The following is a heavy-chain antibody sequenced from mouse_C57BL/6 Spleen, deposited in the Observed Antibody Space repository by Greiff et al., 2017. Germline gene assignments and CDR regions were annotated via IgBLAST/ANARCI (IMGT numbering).Heavy chain of an antibody. CDR1: GFSLTSYG. CDR2: IWSDGST. Sequence: QVQLKQSGPGLVAPSQSLSITCTVSGFSLTSYGVHWVRQPPGKGLEWLVVIWSDGSTTYNSALKSRLSISKDNSKSQVFLKMNSLQTDDTAMYYCARQGYGSSYAMDYWGQGTSVTVSS. D-gene: IGHD1-1*01. CDR3: ARQGYGSSYAMDY. V-gene: IGHV2-6-1*01. J-gene: IGHJ4*01.